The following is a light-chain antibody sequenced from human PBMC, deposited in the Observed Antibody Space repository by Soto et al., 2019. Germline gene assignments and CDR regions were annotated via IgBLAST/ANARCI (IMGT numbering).Light chain of an antibody. CDR2: GAS. J-gene: IGKJ1*01. CDR1: QSVNSNY. V-gene: IGKV3-20*01. Sequence: IVLTQSPATLSLSPGERATLSCRASQSVNSNYLAWYQQKPGQAPRLLIFGASNRATGFPDRFTGSGSGTDFNLTITILEPEDFAVYYCQQYGNSWTFGQGTRVE. CDR3: QQYGNSWT.